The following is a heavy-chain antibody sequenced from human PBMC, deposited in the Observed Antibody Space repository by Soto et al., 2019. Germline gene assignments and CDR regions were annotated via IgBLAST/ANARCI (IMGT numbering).Heavy chain of an antibody. Sequence: QVQLVQSGAEVKRPGASVKVSCKASGYTFTGYAFSWVRQAPGQGLEWMGWISAYSGHTVYSQKFQDRFTMTTDPSTTSTYLEVRSLCSDDTAVCSCARCSRDYRGVGLSLKYWGQGTLVTVS. V-gene: IGHV1-18*01. J-gene: IGHJ1*01. CDR1: GYTFTGYA. CDR2: ISAYSGHT. CDR3: ARCSRDYRGVGLSLKY. D-gene: IGHD4-4*01.